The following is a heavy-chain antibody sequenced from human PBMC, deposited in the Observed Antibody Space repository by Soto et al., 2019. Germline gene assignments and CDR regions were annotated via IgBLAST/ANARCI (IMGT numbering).Heavy chain of an antibody. Sequence: PSETLSLTCSVSGGSISSSYWSWIRQPPWKGLEWIGYIYYSGSTTYNPSLKSRVTISVDTSKNQFSLKLSSVTAADTAVYFCARVVDTAMAVDYWVQGSLVTVSS. CDR1: GGSISSSY. V-gene: IGHV4-59*01. CDR2: IYYSGST. J-gene: IGHJ4*02. D-gene: IGHD5-18*01. CDR3: ARVVDTAMAVDY.